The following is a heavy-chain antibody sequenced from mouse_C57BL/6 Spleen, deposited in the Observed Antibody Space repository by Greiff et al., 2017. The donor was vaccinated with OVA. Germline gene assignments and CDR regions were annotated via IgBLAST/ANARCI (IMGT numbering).Heavy chain of an antibody. CDR3: ARSPPYYYYGSSFDD. D-gene: IGHD1-1*01. CDR1: GYTFTGYW. CDR2: ILPGSGST. V-gene: IGHV1-9*01. J-gene: IGHJ2*01. Sequence: VKLVESGAELMKPGASVKLSCKATGYTFTGYWIEWVKQRPGHGLEWIGEILPGSGSTNYNEKFKGKATFTADTSSNTAYMQLSSLTTEDSAIYYCARSPPYYYYGSSFDDWGQGTTLTVSS.